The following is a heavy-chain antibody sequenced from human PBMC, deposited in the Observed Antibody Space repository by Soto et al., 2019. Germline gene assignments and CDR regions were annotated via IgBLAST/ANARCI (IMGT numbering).Heavy chain of an antibody. Sequence: PSETLSLTCAVSGGSISSGGYSWSWIRQPPGKGLEWIGYIYHSGSTYYNPSLKSRVTISVDRSKNQFSLKLSSVTAADTAVYYCARSMGSHDYGDYGEGYYYYGMDVWGQGTTVTVSS. D-gene: IGHD4-17*01. J-gene: IGHJ6*02. CDR1: GGSISSGGYS. CDR3: ARSMGSHDYGDYGEGYYYYGMDV. V-gene: IGHV4-30-2*01. CDR2: IYHSGST.